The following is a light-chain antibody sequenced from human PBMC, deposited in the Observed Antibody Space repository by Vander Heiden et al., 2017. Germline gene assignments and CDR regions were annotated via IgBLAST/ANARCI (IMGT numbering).Light chain of an antibody. J-gene: IGKJ2*02. V-gene: IGKV2-28*01. CDR1: QSLLHSNGYNY. CDR3: MQALQTPWT. CDR2: LGS. Sequence: DIVMPQSSLSLPVTPGEPASISCRSSQSLLHSNGYNYLDWYLQKPGQSPQLLIYLGSNRASGVPDRFSGSGSGTDFTLKISRVEAEDVGVYYCMQALQTPWTFGQGTKLEIK.